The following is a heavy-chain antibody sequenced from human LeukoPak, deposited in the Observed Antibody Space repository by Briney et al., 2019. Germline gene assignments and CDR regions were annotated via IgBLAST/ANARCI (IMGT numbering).Heavy chain of an antibody. V-gene: IGHV3-23*01. CDR1: GFTFSSDA. D-gene: IGHD3-10*02. Sequence: GGSLRLSCAASGFTFSSDAMSWVRQAPGKGLEWVSAISGGTTYYAGSVKGRFTISGDNSKNTLYLQMNSLRAEDTAVYYCAELGITMIGGVWGKGTTVTISS. CDR3: AELGITMIGGV. J-gene: IGHJ6*04. CDR2: ISGGTT.